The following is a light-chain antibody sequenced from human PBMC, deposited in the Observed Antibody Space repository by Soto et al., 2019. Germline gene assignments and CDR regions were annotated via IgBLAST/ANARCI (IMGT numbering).Light chain of an antibody. J-gene: IGLJ3*02. V-gene: IGLV1-44*01. CDR3: AAWDDSLNGWV. CDR2: NHS. Sequence: QSVLTQTPSASGTPGQRVTISCSGSRSNIGSNTVNWYQQLPGTAPKLLIYNHSQRPSGVPDRFSGSKSGTSASLAISGLQSEDEADYYCAAWDDSLNGWVLGRGTKLTVL. CDR1: RSNIGSNT.